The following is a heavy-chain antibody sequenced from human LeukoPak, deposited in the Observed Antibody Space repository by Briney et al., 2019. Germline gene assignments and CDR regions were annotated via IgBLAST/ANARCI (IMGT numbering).Heavy chain of an antibody. CDR2: INHSGST. D-gene: IGHD6-6*01. V-gene: IGHV4-34*01. J-gene: IGHJ5*02. CDR3: ARGEAGYQLGFDP. CDR1: GGSFSGYY. Sequence: SETLSLTCAVYGGSFSGYYWSWIRQPPGKGLEWIGEINHSGSTNYNPSLKSRVTISVDTSKNQFPLKLSSVTAADTAVYYCARGEAGYQLGFDPWGQGTLVTVSS.